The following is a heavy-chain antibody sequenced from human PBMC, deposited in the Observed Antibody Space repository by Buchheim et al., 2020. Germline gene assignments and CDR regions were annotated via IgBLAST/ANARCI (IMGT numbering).Heavy chain of an antibody. V-gene: IGHV4-34*01. CDR3: AGSQAARPYTLYY. CDR1: GGSFSGFF. J-gene: IGHJ4*02. D-gene: IGHD6-6*01. CDR2: INHSGNF. Sequence: QVQLQQWGAGLLKPSETLSLTCAVYGGSFSGFFWTWIRQPPGKGLEWIGEINHSGNFNYNPSLKSRVTMLVDTSKNQFSLKLSSVTAADTAVYYCAGSQAARPYTLYYWAQGSL.